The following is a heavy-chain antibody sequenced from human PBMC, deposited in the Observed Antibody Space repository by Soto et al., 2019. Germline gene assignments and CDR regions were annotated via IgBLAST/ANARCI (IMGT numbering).Heavy chain of an antibody. D-gene: IGHD3-22*01. CDR1: GYRFAGYW. Sequence: LVESLKISCKGSGYRFAGYWITWVRQNPWKGLEWMGRIDPIDSQTYYSPSFRGHVTISATKSITTVFLQWSSLRASDTAMYYCARQMYDYDTGPHFQYYPDYWGEGTPVTVSS. J-gene: IGHJ4*02. V-gene: IGHV5-10-1*01. CDR2: IDPIDSQT. CDR3: ARQMYDYDTGPHFQYYPDY.